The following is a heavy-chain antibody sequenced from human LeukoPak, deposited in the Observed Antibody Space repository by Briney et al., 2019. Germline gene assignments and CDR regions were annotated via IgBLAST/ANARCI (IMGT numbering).Heavy chain of an antibody. J-gene: IGHJ5*02. CDR2: INPSGGST. Sequence: ASVKVSCMASGYTFTSYYMHWVRQAPGQGLEWMGIINPSGGSTSYAQKFQGRVTMTRDTSTSTVYMELSSLRSEDTAVYYCAREVLGFNWFDPWGQGTLVTVSS. V-gene: IGHV1-46*01. CDR3: AREVLGFNWFDP. CDR1: GYTFTSYY. D-gene: IGHD4/OR15-4a*01.